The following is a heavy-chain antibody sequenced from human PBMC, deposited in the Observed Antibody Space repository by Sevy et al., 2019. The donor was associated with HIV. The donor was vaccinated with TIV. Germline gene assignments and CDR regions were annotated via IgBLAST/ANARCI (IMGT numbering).Heavy chain of an antibody. Sequence: ASVKVSCKASGGTFSSYAISWVRQAPGQGLEWMGGIIPIFGTANYAQKFQGRVTITADESTSTAYMELSSLRSEDTAVYYGARSADIVVVPAAFPYYYYYGMDVWGQGTTVTVSS. CDR2: IIPIFGTA. D-gene: IGHD2-2*01. CDR3: ARSADIVVVPAAFPYYYYYGMDV. CDR1: GGTFSSYA. V-gene: IGHV1-69*13. J-gene: IGHJ6*02.